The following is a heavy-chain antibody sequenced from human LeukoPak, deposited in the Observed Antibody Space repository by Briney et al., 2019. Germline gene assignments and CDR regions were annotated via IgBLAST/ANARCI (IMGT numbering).Heavy chain of an antibody. V-gene: IGHV3-11*01. CDR1: GVTFSDYY. CDR3: AREPGMIDREGDY. Sequence: PGGSLRLSCAASGVTFSDYYMSWIRQAPGKGLEWVSYISSSGSTIYYASSVKGRFTISRDNAKNSLYLQMNSLRAEDTAVYYCAREPGMIDREGDYWGQGTLVTVSS. J-gene: IGHJ4*02. D-gene: IGHD3-22*01. CDR2: ISSSGSTI.